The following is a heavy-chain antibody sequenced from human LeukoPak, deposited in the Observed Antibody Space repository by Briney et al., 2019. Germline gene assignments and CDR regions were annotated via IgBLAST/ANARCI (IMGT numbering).Heavy chain of an antibody. D-gene: IGHD7-27*01. J-gene: IGHJ4*02. Sequence: GGSLRLSCAASGFTFSSFEMNWVRQAPGKGLEWVSYISSSGSTRYYADSVKGRFTISRDNAKNSLYLQMNSLRAEDTAVYYCASVTGGYSFDYWGQGTLVTVSS. V-gene: IGHV3-48*03. CDR1: GFTFSSFE. CDR2: ISSSGSTR. CDR3: ASVTGGYSFDY.